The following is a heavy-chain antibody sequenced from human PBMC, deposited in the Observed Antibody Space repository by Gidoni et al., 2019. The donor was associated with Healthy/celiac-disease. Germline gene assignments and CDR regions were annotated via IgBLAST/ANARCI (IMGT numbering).Heavy chain of an antibody. CDR2: IYYSGST. CDR1: GGSISSYY. CDR3: ARVTYYDFWSGYYTSLGFDY. Sequence: QLQLQESGPGLVKPSETRSLTCTVSGGSISSYYWSWIRQPPGKGLEWIGYIYYSGSTNYNPSLKSRVTISVDTSKNQFSLKLCSVTAADTAVYYCARVTYYDFWSGYYTSLGFDYWGQGTLVTVSS. V-gene: IGHV4-59*01. J-gene: IGHJ4*02. D-gene: IGHD3-3*01.